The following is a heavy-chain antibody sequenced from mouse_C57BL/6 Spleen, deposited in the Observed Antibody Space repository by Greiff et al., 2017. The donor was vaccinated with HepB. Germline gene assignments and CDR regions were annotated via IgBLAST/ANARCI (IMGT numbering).Heavy chain of an antibody. CDR1: GYTFTSYW. Sequence: QVQLQQSGAELVKPGASVKMSCKASGYTFTSYWITWVKQRPGQGLEWIGDIYPGSGSTNYNEKFKSKATLTVDTASSTAYMQLSSLTSEDSAVYYCARHREGYYVKAMDDWGQGTSVTVSS. D-gene: IGHD2-3*01. CDR2: IYPGSGST. CDR3: ARHREGYYVKAMDD. V-gene: IGHV1-55*01. J-gene: IGHJ4*01.